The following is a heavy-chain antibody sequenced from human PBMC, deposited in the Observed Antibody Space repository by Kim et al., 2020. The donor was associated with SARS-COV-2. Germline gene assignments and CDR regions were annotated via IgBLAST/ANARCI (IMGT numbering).Heavy chain of an antibody. J-gene: IGHJ6*02. CDR1: GFTLSSNY. CDR3: ARDPPSTTDYGLDV. Sequence: GGSLRLSCAASGFTLSSNYMFWVRQAPGKGLEWVSVTYTGGSTNYADSVRGRFTISRDDSQNTLYLQMDSLRVEDTATYYCARDPPSTTDYGLDVWGQGT. D-gene: IGHD1-26*01. CDR2: TYTGGST. V-gene: IGHV3-53*01.